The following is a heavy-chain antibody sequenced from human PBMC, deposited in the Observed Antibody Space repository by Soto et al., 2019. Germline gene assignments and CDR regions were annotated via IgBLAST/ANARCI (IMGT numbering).Heavy chain of an antibody. CDR3: ARLKSTANSYDSSGYYSFDY. CDR1: GGTFSSYA. J-gene: IGHJ4*02. Sequence: QVQLVQSGAEVKKPGSSVKVSCKASGGTFSSYAISWVRQAPGQGLEWMGGIIPIFGPANYAQKFQGRVTITEEESTSTEYMELSSLRSEDTAVYYCARLKSTANSYDSSGYYSFDYWGQGTLVTVSS. CDR2: IIPIFGPA. D-gene: IGHD3-22*01. V-gene: IGHV1-69*01.